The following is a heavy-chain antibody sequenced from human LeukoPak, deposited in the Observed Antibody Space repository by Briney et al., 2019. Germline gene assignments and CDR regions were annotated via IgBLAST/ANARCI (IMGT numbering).Heavy chain of an antibody. V-gene: IGHV3-43*02. CDR2: LSGDGGTT. D-gene: IGHD6-13*01. CDR3: AKAAYSWYYFDY. Sequence: PGGSLRLSCAASGFTFDDYAMHWVRLVPGKGLEWVSLLSGDGGTTYYADSVKGRFTISRDNSKNSLSLQTNSLRTEDTALYYCAKAAYSWYYFDYWGQGTLVTVSS. CDR1: GFTFDDYA. J-gene: IGHJ4*02.